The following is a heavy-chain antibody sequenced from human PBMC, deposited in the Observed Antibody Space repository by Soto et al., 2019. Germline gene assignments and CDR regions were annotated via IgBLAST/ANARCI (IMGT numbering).Heavy chain of an antibody. J-gene: IGHJ3*02. V-gene: IGHV1-8*01. CDR3: ARGHWSGGSCYSSHAFDI. Sequence: ASVKVSCKASGYTFTSYDINWVRQATGQGLEWMGWMNPNSGNTGYAQKFQGRVTMTRNTSISTAYMELSSLRSEDTAVYYCARGHWSGGSCYSSHAFDIWGQGTRVTVAS. CDR1: GYTFTSYD. CDR2: MNPNSGNT. D-gene: IGHD2-15*01.